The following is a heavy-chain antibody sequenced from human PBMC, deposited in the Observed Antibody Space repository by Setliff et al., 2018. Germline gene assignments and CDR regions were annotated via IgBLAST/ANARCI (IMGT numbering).Heavy chain of an antibody. Sequence: SETLSLTCAVYGDSFSDYYWSWIRQPPGKGLEWIEEINHRGSTNYSPSLRSRVTMSVDTSKKQLSLKLSSMTAADTAVYYCARGPDLTAVGNEYFYGMDVWGQGATITVSS. D-gene: IGHD6-19*01. CDR1: GDSFSDYY. CDR2: INHRGST. V-gene: IGHV4-34*01. CDR3: ARGPDLTAVGNEYFYGMDV. J-gene: IGHJ6*02.